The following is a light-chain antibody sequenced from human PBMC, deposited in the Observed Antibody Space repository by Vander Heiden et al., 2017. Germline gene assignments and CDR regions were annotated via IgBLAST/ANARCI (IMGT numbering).Light chain of an antibody. CDR2: WAS. CDR1: QSVLSSSNNKNY. Sequence: DIVMIQSPDSLAVSLGERATINCKPSQSVLSSSNNKNYLAWYQQKPGQPPKLLIYWASTRESGVPDRFSGSGSGTDFTLTISSLQAEDVAVYYCQQYYSRFRRFGQGTKVEFK. CDR3: QQYYSRFRR. V-gene: IGKV4-1*01. J-gene: IGKJ1*01.